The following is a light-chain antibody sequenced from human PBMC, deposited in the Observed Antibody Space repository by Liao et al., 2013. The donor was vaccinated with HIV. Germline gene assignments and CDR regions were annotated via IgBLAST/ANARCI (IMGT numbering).Light chain of an antibody. Sequence: SYELTQTPSVSVSPGQTASITCSGDKLGDKSTSWYQQKPGHSPVLVIYQDTKRPSGIPERFSGSNSGNTATLTISGTQAMDEADYYCQAWDSSAWVFGGGTKLTVL. V-gene: IGLV3-1*01. CDR3: QAWDSSAWV. J-gene: IGLJ3*02. CDR1: KLGDKS. CDR2: QDT.